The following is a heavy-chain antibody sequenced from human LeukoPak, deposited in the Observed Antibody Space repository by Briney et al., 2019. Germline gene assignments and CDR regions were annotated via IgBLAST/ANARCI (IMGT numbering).Heavy chain of an antibody. Sequence: ASLKVSFKTSVYTFSSYAITWVRQAPRQPLEWIGWISGYNFSPRYSLKFQDRVTMTIDKSTSTAYLELRSLRSDATAVYYCARSDIVGATRGVDYWGQGTLVTVSS. V-gene: IGHV1-18*01. CDR3: ARSDIVGATRGVDY. CDR1: VYTFSSYA. CDR2: ISGYNFSP. D-gene: IGHD1-26*01. J-gene: IGHJ4*02.